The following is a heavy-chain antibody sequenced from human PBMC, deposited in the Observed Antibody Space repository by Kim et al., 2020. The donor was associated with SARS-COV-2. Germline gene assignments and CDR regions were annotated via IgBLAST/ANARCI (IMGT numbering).Heavy chain of an antibody. Sequence: GGSLRLSCAASGFSFSDYYMSWIRQAPGKGLEWVSYSSSSGSTIYYTDSVKGRFTISRDNAKSSLYLQMNSLRAEDTAVYYCASSGASRSYLSYYGMDVWGQGTPVTVSS. CDR3: ASSGASRSYLSYYGMDV. J-gene: IGHJ6*02. V-gene: IGHV3-11*04. CDR1: GFSFSDYY. D-gene: IGHD1-26*01. CDR2: SSSSGSTI.